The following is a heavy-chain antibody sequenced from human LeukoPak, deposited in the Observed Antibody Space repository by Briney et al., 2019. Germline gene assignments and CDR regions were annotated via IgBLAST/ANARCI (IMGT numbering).Heavy chain of an antibody. CDR3: AKGQTNIAVAGTGYYGMDV. Sequence: PGGSLRLSCAASGFTFSSSAMSWVRQVPGKGLEWVSSISGNGYSTYYAGSVKGRFTISRDNSKNTLYLQMNSLRVEDTAVYYCAKGQTNIAVAGTGYYGMDVWGQGTTVTVSS. J-gene: IGHJ6*02. CDR2: ISGNGYST. D-gene: IGHD6-19*01. CDR1: GFTFSSSA. V-gene: IGHV3-23*01.